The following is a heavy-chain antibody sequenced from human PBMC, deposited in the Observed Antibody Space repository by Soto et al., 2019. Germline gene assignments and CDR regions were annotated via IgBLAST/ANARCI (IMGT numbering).Heavy chain of an antibody. CDR2: IYYSGST. D-gene: IGHD1-1*01. Sequence: QVQLQESGPGLVKPSETLSLTCTVSGGSVRSGSYFWSWIRQPPGKGLEWIGYIYYSGSTNYNPSLKGRVTISVDTSKNQFSLNLSSVTAADTAVYYCARERTGDPTFFDYWGQGTLVTVSS. J-gene: IGHJ4*02. CDR3: ARERTGDPTFFDY. V-gene: IGHV4-61*01. CDR1: GGSVRSGSYF.